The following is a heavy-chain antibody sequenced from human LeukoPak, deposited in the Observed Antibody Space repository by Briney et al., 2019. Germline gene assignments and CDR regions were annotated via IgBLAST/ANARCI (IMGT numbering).Heavy chain of an antibody. V-gene: IGHV1-8*01. Sequence: ASVKVSCKASGYTFTSYGINWVRQATGQGLEWMGWMNPNSGNTGYAQKFQGRVTMTRNTSISTAYMELSSLRSEDTAVYYCARGYYYYYYMDVWGKGTTVTVSS. CDR3: ARGYYYYYYMDV. J-gene: IGHJ6*03. CDR2: MNPNSGNT. CDR1: GYTFTSYG.